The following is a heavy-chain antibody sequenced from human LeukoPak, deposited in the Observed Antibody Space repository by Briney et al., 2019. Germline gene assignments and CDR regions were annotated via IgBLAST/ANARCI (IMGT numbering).Heavy chain of an antibody. J-gene: IGHJ4*02. CDR1: GFTFNSYA. CDR3: ARDISWGSTIDY. V-gene: IGHV3-30-3*01. CDR2: ISYDGSNK. Sequence: GGSLRLSCAASGFTFNSYAMHWVRLTPGKGLEWVAVISYDGSNKLYADSVKGRFTISRDSSKNTLYLQMNSLRAEDTALYYCARDISWGSTIDYWGQGTLVTVSS. D-gene: IGHD3-16*01.